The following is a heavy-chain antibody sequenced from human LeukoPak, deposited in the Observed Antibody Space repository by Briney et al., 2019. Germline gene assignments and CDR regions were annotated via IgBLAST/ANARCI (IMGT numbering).Heavy chain of an antibody. Sequence: GGSLRLSCAASGYDVSINYMSWVRQVPRKGLEWVSVMYSGGDTDYADAVRGGFTISRDSSKNTLYLQMNSLRAEDTAVYYCARDGRDSSGYYFGPYWGQGTLVTVSS. CDR1: GYDVSINY. J-gene: IGHJ4*02. D-gene: IGHD3-22*01. V-gene: IGHV3-53*01. CDR3: ARDGRDSSGYYFGPY. CDR2: MYSGGDT.